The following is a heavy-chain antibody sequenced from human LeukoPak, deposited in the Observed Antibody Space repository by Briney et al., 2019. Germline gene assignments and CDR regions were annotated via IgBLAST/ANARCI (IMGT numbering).Heavy chain of an antibody. Sequence: GGSLRLSCAASGFTFSSYGMSWVRQAPGKGLEWVSAISGSGGSTYYADSVKGRFTISRDNSKNTLYLQMNSLRAEDTAVYYCAKNVERGAYCSGGSCYPYYYYYMDVWGKGTTVTISS. J-gene: IGHJ6*03. CDR1: GFTFSSYG. V-gene: IGHV3-23*01. D-gene: IGHD2-15*01. CDR2: ISGSGGST. CDR3: AKNVERGAYCSGGSCYPYYYYYMDV.